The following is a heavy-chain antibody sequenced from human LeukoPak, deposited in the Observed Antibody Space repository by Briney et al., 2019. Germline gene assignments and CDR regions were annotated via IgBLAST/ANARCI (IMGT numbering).Heavy chain of an antibody. V-gene: IGHV3-21*01. CDR1: GLTFSSYS. Sequence: PGGSLRLSYAASGLTFSSYSMNWVRQAPGKGLEWVSSISSSSSYIYYADSVKGRFTISRDNAKNSLYLQMNSLRAEDTAVYYCARDILTGYYGGSAYWGQGTLVTVSS. J-gene: IGHJ4*02. CDR2: ISSSSSYI. CDR3: ARDILTGYYGGSAY. D-gene: IGHD3-9*01.